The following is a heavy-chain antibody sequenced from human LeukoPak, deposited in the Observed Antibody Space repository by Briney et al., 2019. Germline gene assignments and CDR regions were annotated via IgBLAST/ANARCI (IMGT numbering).Heavy chain of an antibody. CDR2: INEDGSNK. J-gene: IGHJ4*02. D-gene: IGHD6-19*01. V-gene: IGHV3-7*01. CDR3: TRVIVAVPGYFDYFDF. Sequence: GGSLRLSCTASGFSFSNHYMRWIRQAPGKGLEWVANINEDGSNKWHLGSVKGRFTVSRDNARNSLYLQMNSLRVEDTAVYYCTRVIVAVPGYFDYFDFWGQGVLVTVSP. CDR1: GFSFSNHY.